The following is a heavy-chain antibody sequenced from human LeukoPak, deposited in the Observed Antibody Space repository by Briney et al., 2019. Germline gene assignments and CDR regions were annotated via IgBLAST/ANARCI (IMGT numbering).Heavy chain of an antibody. D-gene: IGHD5-24*01. CDR1: GFTFKNYG. CDR2: ISGSVVST. J-gene: IGHJ4*02. Sequence: GGSLGLSCAASGFTFKNYGMSWVRQAPGKGLEWVSLISGSVVSTYYADSVKGRFTISRDISKNTVYLQMSSLRAEDTAVYYCAKPARDGYNYFDYWGQGTLVTVSS. CDR3: AKPARDGYNYFDY. V-gene: IGHV3-23*01.